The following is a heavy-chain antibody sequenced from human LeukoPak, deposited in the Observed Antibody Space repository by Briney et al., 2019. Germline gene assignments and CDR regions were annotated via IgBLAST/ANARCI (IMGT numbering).Heavy chain of an antibody. D-gene: IGHD3-10*01. Sequence: GRSLRLSCAASGFTFSSYAMHWVRQAPGEGLEWVAVISYDGTNEYSADSVKGRFTISRDNSKNTLYLQMNSLRVEDTAVYYCARNFHDSGSYYPPWYWGQGVLVTVSS. J-gene: IGHJ4*02. V-gene: IGHV3-30*04. CDR1: GFTFSSYA. CDR2: ISYDGTNE. CDR3: ARNFHDSGSYYPPWY.